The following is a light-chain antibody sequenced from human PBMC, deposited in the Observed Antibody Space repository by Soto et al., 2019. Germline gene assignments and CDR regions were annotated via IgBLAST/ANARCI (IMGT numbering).Light chain of an antibody. V-gene: IGKV3-15*01. CDR1: QSVRSS. CDR3: QQYNNWLAIT. J-gene: IGKJ5*01. Sequence: EIVMTQSPATLSVSPGERATLSCRASQSVRSSLAWYQQKPGQVPRLLIYGTSTRATGIPARFSGSGSGTEFTLTISSLQSEDFAVYYCQQYNNWLAITFGQGTRRRL. CDR2: GTS.